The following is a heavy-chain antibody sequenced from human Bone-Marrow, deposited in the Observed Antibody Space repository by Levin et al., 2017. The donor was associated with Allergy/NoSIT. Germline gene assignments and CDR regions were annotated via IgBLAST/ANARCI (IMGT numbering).Heavy chain of an antibody. D-gene: IGHD4-23*01. CDR3: ARDSPDYGCTSYYYYYYGMDV. Sequence: GGSLRLSCAASGFTFSSYSMNWVRQAPGKGLEWVSSISSSSSYIYYADSVKGRFTISRDNAKNSLYLQMNSLRAEDTAVYYCARDSPDYGCTSYYYYYYGMDVWGQGTTVTVSS. J-gene: IGHJ6*02. V-gene: IGHV3-21*01. CDR1: GFTFSSYS. CDR2: ISSSSSYI.